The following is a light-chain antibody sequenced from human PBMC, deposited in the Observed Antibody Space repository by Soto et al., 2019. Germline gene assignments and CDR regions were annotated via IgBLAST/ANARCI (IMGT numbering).Light chain of an antibody. CDR1: SSNIGAGYD. CDR3: QSYDSSLSGLVV. CDR2: GNS. V-gene: IGLV1-40*01. J-gene: IGLJ2*01. Sequence: QSVLTLPPSVSGAPGQRVTISCTGSSSNIGAGYDVHWYQQLPGTAPKLLIYGNSNRPSGVPDRFSGSKSGTSASLAITGLQAEDEADYYCQSYDSSLSGLVVFGGGTKVTVL.